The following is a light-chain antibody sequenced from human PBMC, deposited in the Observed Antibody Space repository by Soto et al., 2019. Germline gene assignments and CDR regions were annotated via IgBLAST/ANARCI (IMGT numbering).Light chain of an antibody. CDR3: QQCDQLPLT. CDR1: QDISNC. Sequence: DIQMTQSPSSLSASVGDRVTITCQASQDISNCLNWYQQKPGKAPKLLIYDAPKLETGVPSRFSGSGSATDFTLTISSLQAEDIARYYCQQCDQLPLTFGGGTKVEIK. J-gene: IGKJ4*01. V-gene: IGKV1-33*01. CDR2: DAP.